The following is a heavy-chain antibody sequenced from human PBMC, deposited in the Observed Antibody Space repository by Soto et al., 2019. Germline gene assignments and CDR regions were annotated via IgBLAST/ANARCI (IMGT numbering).Heavy chain of an antibody. CDR3: ARDPGTKYCTNGVCYGHFDY. D-gene: IGHD2-8*01. CDR1: GGSISSYY. CDR2: IYTSGST. Sequence: SETLSLTCTVSGGSISSYYWSWIRQPAGKGLEWIGRIYTSGSTNYNPSLKSRVTMSVDTSKNQFSLRLSSVTAADTAVYYCARDPGTKYCTNGVCYGHFDYWGQGTLVTVSS. J-gene: IGHJ4*02. V-gene: IGHV4-4*07.